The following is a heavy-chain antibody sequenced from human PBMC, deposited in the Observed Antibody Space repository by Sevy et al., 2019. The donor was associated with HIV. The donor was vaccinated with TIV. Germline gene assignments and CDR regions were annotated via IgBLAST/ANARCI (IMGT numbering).Heavy chain of an antibody. CDR2: TSYDGSHK. V-gene: IGHV3-30*03. Sequence: GRSLRLSCAASGFTFSSYGMHWVRQAPGKGLEWVAVTSYDGSHKYYADSVKGRFTVSRDNSRNILSLEMNSLRRDDTAVYYCARGENDDEFFQYWGQGTLVTVSS. CDR3: ARGENDDEFFQY. D-gene: IGHD1-26*01. J-gene: IGHJ1*01. CDR1: GFTFSSYG.